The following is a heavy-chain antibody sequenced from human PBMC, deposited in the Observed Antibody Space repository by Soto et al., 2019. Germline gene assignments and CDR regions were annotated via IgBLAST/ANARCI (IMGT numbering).Heavy chain of an antibody. CDR1: GYSFTSYW. CDR2: IDPSASYT. D-gene: IGHD3-9*01. CDR3: ARQGYDILTGSIRDWFDP. V-gene: IGHV5-10-1*01. Sequence: GESLKISCKGSGYSFTSYWISWVRQMPGKGLEWMGRIDPSASYTNYSPSFQGHVTILADKSISTAYLQWSSLKASDTAMYYCARQGYDILTGSIRDWFDPWGQGTLVTVSS. J-gene: IGHJ5*02.